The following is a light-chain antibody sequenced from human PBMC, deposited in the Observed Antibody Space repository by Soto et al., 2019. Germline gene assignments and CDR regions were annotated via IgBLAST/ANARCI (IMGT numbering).Light chain of an antibody. CDR1: QGISSY. V-gene: IGKV1-9*01. J-gene: IGKJ3*01. CDR2: AAS. CDR3: QQLNSYLPFT. Sequence: DIQLTQSPSFLSASVGDRVTITCRASQGISSYLAWYQQKPGKAPKLLIYAASTLQSGVPSRFSGSGSGTELTLTISSLQPEDFATYYCQQLNSYLPFTFGPGTKADIK.